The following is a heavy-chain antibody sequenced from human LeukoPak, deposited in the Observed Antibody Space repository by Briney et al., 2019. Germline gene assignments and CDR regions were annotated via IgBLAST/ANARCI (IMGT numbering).Heavy chain of an antibody. Sequence: GGSLRLSCAASGFTFSSYWMSWVRQAPGKGLEWVANIKQDGSEKYYVDSVKGRFTISRDNAKNSLYLQMNSLRAEDTAVYYCARDNPDLYSYGPNDYWGQGTLVTVSS. J-gene: IGHJ4*02. V-gene: IGHV3-7*01. CDR2: IKQDGSEK. CDR1: GFTFSSYW. CDR3: ARDNPDLYSYGPNDY. D-gene: IGHD5-18*01.